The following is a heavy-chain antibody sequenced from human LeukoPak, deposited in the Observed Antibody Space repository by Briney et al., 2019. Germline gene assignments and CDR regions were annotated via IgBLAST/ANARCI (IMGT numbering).Heavy chain of an antibody. Sequence: PGGSLRLSCAASGFTFSSYWMSWVRQAPGKGLEWVANIKQDGSEKYYVDSVKGRFTISRDNAKNSLYLQMNSLRAEDTAVYYCARDGYCSGGSCYSIYYYYYMDVWGKGTTVTVSS. V-gene: IGHV3-7*01. D-gene: IGHD2-15*01. CDR3: ARDGYCSGGSCYSIYYYYYMDV. CDR2: IKQDGSEK. J-gene: IGHJ6*03. CDR1: GFTFSSYW.